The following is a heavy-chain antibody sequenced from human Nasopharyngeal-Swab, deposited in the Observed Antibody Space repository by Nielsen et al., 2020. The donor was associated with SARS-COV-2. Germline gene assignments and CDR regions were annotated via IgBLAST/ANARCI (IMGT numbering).Heavy chain of an antibody. J-gene: IGHJ4*02. CDR2: IYHSGST. CDR1: GGSISSSNW. V-gene: IGHV4-4*02. D-gene: IGHD6-13*01. CDR3: SKEAIAAAWFYLDF. Sequence: SETLSLTCAVSGGSISSSNWWSWVRQPPGKGLEWIGEIYHSGSTNYNPSLKSRVTISVDKSKNQFSLKLSSVTAADPAVYYLSKEAIAAAWFYLDFRGQGTLVTVSS.